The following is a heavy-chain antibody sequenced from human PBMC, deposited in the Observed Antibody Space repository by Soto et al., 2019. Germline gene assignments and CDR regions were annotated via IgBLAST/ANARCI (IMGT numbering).Heavy chain of an antibody. D-gene: IGHD2-15*01. V-gene: IGHV3-74*01. CDR3: ARDFTPAETPGDDFDY. Sequence: EVQLVESGGGLVQPGGSLRLSCAASGVTFTHYWMHWVRQVPGKGLVWVSRINGDGSTTSYADFVKGRFTISRDNAKNTVHLQMNSLSADDTALYYCARDFTPAETPGDDFDYWGQGTPVTISS. CDR2: INGDGSTT. J-gene: IGHJ4*02. CDR1: GVTFTHYW.